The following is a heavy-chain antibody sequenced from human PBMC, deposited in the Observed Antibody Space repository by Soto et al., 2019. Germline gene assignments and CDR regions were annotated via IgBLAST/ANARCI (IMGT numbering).Heavy chain of an antibody. CDR2: ISGSGGST. CDR1: GFTFSSYA. Sequence: GGSLRLSCAASGFTFSSYAMSWVRQAPGKGLEWVSAISGSGGSTYYADSVKGRFTISRDNSKNTLYLQMNSLRAEDTAVYYCAKDLWAHIVVVPAATRGSDYWGQGTLGTVSS. D-gene: IGHD2-2*01. J-gene: IGHJ4*02. V-gene: IGHV3-23*01. CDR3: AKDLWAHIVVVPAATRGSDY.